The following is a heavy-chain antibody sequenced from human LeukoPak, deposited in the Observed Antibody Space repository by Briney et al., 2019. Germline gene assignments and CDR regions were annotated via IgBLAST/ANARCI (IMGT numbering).Heavy chain of an antibody. Sequence: GGSLRLSCAASGFTFSSYWMHWARQAPGKGLVWVSRINSDGSRTSYADSVKGRFTISRDNAKNTLYLQMNSLRAEDTAVYYCARGGTYSSSPLDYWGQGTLVTVSS. CDR2: INSDGSRT. V-gene: IGHV3-74*01. CDR1: GFTFSSYW. D-gene: IGHD6-13*01. CDR3: ARGGTYSSSPLDY. J-gene: IGHJ4*02.